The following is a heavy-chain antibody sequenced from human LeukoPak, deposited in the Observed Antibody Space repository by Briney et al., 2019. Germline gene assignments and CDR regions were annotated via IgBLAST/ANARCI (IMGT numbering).Heavy chain of an antibody. J-gene: IGHJ3*02. D-gene: IGHD3-10*01. CDR1: GGSINSYY. V-gene: IGHV4-4*07. CDR3: ARPGYGSGTFGAFDI. CDR2: IYSSGTT. Sequence: SETLSLTCTVSGGSINSYYWSWIRQPAGKGLEWIGRIYSSGTTNYNPSLKSRVTISVDTSKNQFSLKLSSLTAADTAVYYCARPGYGSGTFGAFDIWGQGTMVTVSS.